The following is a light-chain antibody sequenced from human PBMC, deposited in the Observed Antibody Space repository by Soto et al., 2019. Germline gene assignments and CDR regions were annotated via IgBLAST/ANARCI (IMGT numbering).Light chain of an antibody. CDR2: GAS. CDR1: ENINTN. V-gene: IGKV3-15*01. Sequence: ETVMTQSPATLSVSPGERATLSCRASENINTNLAWYQKIPGQAPRLLIYGASTRATGIPARFSGSGSGKVFTLSISSLQAEDFAVYFCQHYANRPLTFGGGTKVEIK. J-gene: IGKJ4*01. CDR3: QHYANRPLT.